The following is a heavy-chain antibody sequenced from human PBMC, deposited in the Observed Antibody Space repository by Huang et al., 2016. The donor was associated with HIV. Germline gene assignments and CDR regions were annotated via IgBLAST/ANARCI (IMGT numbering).Heavy chain of an antibody. Sequence: EVQVVESGGGLVKPGGSLRLSCATSGLTFSDAWMSWVRQAPGKGLEWVGRIKSKTDGEKIDDAAPVKGRFTISRDDSKNTLYLEMNSLKTEDTAMYHCRAYEYFYDSGGFFGGYFGRSKNSYDIWGRGTMVIVSS. V-gene: IGHV3-15*01. CDR1: GLTFSDAW. J-gene: IGHJ3*02. D-gene: IGHD3-22*01. CDR2: IKSKTDGEKI. CDR3: RAYEYFYDSGGFFGGYFGRSKNSYDI.